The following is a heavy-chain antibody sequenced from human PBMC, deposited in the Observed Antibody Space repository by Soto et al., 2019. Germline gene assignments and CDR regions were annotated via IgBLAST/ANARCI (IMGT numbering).Heavy chain of an antibody. V-gene: IGHV1-18*04. D-gene: IGHD2-15*01. J-gene: IGHJ4*02. CDR1: GYTFSGYG. CDR2: IYPYNGNT. CDR3: ARLVCSGDSCYSAVDY. Sequence: ASVKVSCKASGYTFSGYGISWVRQAPGQGLEWMGWIYPYNGNTKYAQKLQGRVTMTTDTSTSTAYMELRSLTSDDTAVYYCARLVCSGDSCYSAVDYWGQGTQVTVSS.